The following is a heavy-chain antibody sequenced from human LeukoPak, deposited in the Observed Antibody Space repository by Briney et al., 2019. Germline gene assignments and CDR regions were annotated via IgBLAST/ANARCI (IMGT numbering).Heavy chain of an antibody. Sequence: ASVKVSCKASGYTFTSYDINWVRQATGQGLEWMGWMNPNSGNTGYAQKFQGRVTMTRNTSISTAYMELSSLRSEDTAVYYCASSVRGELNYYYGMDVWGQGTTVTVSS. V-gene: IGHV1-8*01. CDR2: MNPNSGNT. J-gene: IGHJ6*02. CDR1: GYTFTSYD. CDR3: ASSVRGELNYYYGMDV. D-gene: IGHD3-10*01.